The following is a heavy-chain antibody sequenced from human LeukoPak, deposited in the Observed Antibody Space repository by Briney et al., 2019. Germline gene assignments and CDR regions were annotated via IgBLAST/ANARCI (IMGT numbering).Heavy chain of an antibody. V-gene: IGHV1-69*05. D-gene: IGHD6-13*01. J-gene: IGHJ6*03. CDR2: IIPIFGTA. CDR1: GGTFSSYA. Sequence: GASVKVSCKASGGTFSSYAISWVRQAPGQGLEWMGGIIPIFGTANYAQKFQGRVTITTDESTSTAYMELSSLRSEDTAVYYCARGDGSWTYYYYYYMDVWGKGTTVTVPS. CDR3: ARGDGSWTYYYYYYMDV.